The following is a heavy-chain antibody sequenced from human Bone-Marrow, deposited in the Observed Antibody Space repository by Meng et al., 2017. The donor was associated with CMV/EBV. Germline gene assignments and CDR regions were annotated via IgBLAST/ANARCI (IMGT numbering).Heavy chain of an antibody. J-gene: IGHJ5*02. CDR1: GGSFSGYY. CDR2: INHGGST. Sequence: VYGGSFSGYYWNGIRQPPGKVQEWIGKINHGGSTNSKSPLKSRVTISLETAKNQFALKLNSVTVADKAVYYCSRGNGIVGSRRFDPWGQGTLVTVSS. CDR3: SRGNGIVGSRRFDP. V-gene: IGHV4-34*01. D-gene: IGHD1-26*01.